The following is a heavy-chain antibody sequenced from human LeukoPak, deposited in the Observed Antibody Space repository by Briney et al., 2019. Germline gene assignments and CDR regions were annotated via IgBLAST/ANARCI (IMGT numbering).Heavy chain of an antibody. Sequence: PGRSLRLSCAASGFTFSSYAMSWVRQAPGKGLEWVSAISGSGGSTYYADSVKGRFTISRDNSKNTLYLQMNSLRAEDTAVYYCAKDPAFGVVITHMDVWGKGPRSPSP. V-gene: IGHV3-23*01. CDR2: ISGSGGST. CDR3: AKDPAFGVVITHMDV. J-gene: IGHJ6*03. D-gene: IGHD3-22*01. CDR1: GFTFSSYA.